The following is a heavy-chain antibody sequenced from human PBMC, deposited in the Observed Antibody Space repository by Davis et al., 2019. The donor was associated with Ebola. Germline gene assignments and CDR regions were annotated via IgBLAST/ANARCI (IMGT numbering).Heavy chain of an antibody. V-gene: IGHV1-2*04. Sequence: ASVKVSCKASGGTFSSYAISWVRQAPGQGLEWMGWINPNSGGTNYAQKFQGWVTMTRDTSISTAYMELRSLRSDDTAVYYCARALEAGYCSGGSCSNLDYWGQGTLVTVSS. J-gene: IGHJ4*02. CDR1: GGTFSSYA. D-gene: IGHD2-15*01. CDR2: INPNSGGT. CDR3: ARALEAGYCSGGSCSNLDY.